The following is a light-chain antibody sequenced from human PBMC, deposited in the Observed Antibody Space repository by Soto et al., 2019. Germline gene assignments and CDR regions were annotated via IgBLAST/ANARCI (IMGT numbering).Light chain of an antibody. CDR3: LQDATYPWT. V-gene: IGKV1-6*01. J-gene: IGKJ1*01. CDR1: QPIRSS. Sequence: ANQMTQSPSSLSASLGDTVTINCRASQPIRSSLVWYQQKSGRAPTLLISDASSLHSGVPSRFSGSGFGTHFNLTISGLQSEDFGTYYCLQDATYPWTFGQGTRVDVK. CDR2: DAS.